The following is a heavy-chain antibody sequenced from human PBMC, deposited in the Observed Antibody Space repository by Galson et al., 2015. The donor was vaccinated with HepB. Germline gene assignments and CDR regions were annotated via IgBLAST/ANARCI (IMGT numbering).Heavy chain of an antibody. CDR1: GISFITED. D-gene: IGHD6-25*01. V-gene: IGHV3-23*01. CDR3: GLKRGSTGTYDY. Sequence: SLRLSCAASGISFITEDMSWVRQAPGKGLEWVSTISGSSSKIWYADSVKGRFTISRDDSKNTLHLQMNSLRAEDTAVYFCGLKRGSTGTYDYGAQGTLVTVSS. CDR2: ISGSSSKI. J-gene: IGHJ4*02.